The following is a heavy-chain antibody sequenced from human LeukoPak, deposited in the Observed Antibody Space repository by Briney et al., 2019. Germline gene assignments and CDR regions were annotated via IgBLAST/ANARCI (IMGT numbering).Heavy chain of an antibody. Sequence: GGSLRLSCAASGFTFSNFGMSWVRQAPGKGLEWVANIKHDGSEKYYADSVKGRFTISRANAKNSLYLQMNRLRAEDTAVYYCARGIYSPGPWCHGTLVTVSS. V-gene: IGHV3-7*01. CDR3: ARGIYSPGP. CDR2: IKHDGSEK. J-gene: IGHJ4*01. CDR1: GFTFSNFG. D-gene: IGHD4-11*01.